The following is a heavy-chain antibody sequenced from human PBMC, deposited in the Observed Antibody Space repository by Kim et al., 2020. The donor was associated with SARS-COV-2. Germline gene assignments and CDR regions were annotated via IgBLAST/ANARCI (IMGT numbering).Heavy chain of an antibody. D-gene: IGHD3-16*02. Sequence: SPKSRVTISVDTSKNQFSLKLSSVTAADTAVYYCARAHDYVWGSYRYFDYWGQGTLVTVSS. J-gene: IGHJ4*02. CDR3: ARAHDYVWGSYRYFDY. V-gene: IGHV4-59*01.